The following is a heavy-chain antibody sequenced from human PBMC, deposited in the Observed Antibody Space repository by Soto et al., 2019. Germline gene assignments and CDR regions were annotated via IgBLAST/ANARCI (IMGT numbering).Heavy chain of an antibody. Sequence: KTSEASVKFSCKASGYTFTSYGISWVRQAPGQGLEWMGWISAYNGNTNYAQKLQGRVTMTTDTSTSTAYMELRSLRSDDTAVYYCARDPHLSAYGDYTGRSFDYWGQRTLVTVSS. V-gene: IGHV1-18*01. CDR1: GYTFTSYG. D-gene: IGHD4-17*01. J-gene: IGHJ4*02. CDR2: ISAYNGNT. CDR3: ARDPHLSAYGDYTGRSFDY.